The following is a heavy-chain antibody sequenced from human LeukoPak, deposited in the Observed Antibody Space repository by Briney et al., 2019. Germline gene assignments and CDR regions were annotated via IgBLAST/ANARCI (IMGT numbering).Heavy chain of an antibody. CDR3: ARDPGCSGGSCYSPNWFDP. Sequence: PGGSLRLSCAAPGFTFSDYYMSWIRQAPGKGLEWVSYISSSSTYTNYADSVKGRFTISRDNAKNSLYLQMNSLRAEDTAVYYCARDPGCSGGSCYSPNWFDPWGQGTLVIVSS. J-gene: IGHJ5*02. CDR2: ISSSSTYT. CDR1: GFTFSDYY. V-gene: IGHV3-11*05. D-gene: IGHD2-15*01.